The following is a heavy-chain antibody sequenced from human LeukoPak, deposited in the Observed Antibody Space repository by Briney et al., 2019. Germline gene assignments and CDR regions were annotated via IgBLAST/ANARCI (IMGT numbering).Heavy chain of an antibody. J-gene: IGHJ5*02. CDR3: ARVPSITMVRGPWFDP. CDR1: GGTFSSYA. Sequence: SVKVSCKASGGTFSSYAISWVRQAPGQGLEWMGGIIPIFGTANYAQKFQGRVTITADESTSTAYMELSRLRSEDTAVYYCARVPSITMVRGPWFDPWGQGTLVTVSS. V-gene: IGHV1-69*13. D-gene: IGHD3-10*01. CDR2: IIPIFGTA.